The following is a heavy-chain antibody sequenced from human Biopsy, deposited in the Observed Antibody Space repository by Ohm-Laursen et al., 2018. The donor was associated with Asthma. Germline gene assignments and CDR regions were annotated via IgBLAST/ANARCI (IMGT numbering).Heavy chain of an antibody. CDR1: GYTFNSAG. CDR2: ISVYNGNT. Sequence: SVKVSCKTSGYTFNSAGITWVRQAPGQGLEWMGWISVYNGNTKVAQKLQDRATMITDTSTSTAYMELRSLRSGDTAVYFCARAVDYSHYYGIDVWGQGTTVTVS. V-gene: IGHV1-18*01. CDR3: ARAVDYSHYYGIDV. D-gene: IGHD3-10*01. J-gene: IGHJ6*02.